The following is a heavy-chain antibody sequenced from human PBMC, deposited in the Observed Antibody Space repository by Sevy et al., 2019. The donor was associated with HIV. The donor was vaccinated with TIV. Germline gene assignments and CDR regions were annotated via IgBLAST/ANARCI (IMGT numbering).Heavy chain of an antibody. V-gene: IGHV3-11*01. CDR1: AFTFSDYY. Sequence: GGSLRLSCAASAFTFSDYYMSWIRQAPGKGLEWVSYISSSGSTIYYADSVKGRFTISRDNAKNSLYLQMNSLRAEDTAVYYCARPNYDFWSGYYSYYFDYWGQGTLVTVSS. D-gene: IGHD3-3*01. CDR3: ARPNYDFWSGYYSYYFDY. CDR2: ISSSGSTI. J-gene: IGHJ4*02.